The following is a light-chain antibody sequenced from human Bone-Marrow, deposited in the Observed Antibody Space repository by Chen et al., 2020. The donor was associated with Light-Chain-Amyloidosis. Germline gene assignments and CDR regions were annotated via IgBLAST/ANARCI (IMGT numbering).Light chain of an antibody. CDR2: DDS. J-gene: IGLJ3*02. V-gene: IGLV3-21*02. CDR3: QVWDRSSDRPV. CDR1: NIGSTS. Sequence: SYVLTQPSSVSVAPGQTATIACWGNNIGSTSVHWYQQTPGQAPLLVVYDDSDRPSGIPERLSGCNAGNTATLTISRVEAGDEADYYCQVWDRSSDRPVFGGGTKLTVL.